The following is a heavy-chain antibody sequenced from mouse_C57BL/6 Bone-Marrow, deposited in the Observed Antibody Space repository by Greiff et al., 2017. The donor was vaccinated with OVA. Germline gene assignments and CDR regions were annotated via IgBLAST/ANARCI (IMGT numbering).Heavy chain of an antibody. Sequence: EVMLVESGGGLVKPGGSLKLSCAASGFPFSDHGMHWVRQAPEKGLEVVAFSSSVSSTIYYADTVKGRITLSRDNAKKPLFLQMTSLRSEDTAMYYCARRGWAMDYWGQGTSVTVSS. D-gene: IGHD3-2*02. V-gene: IGHV5-17*01. J-gene: IGHJ4*01. CDR2: SSSVSSTI. CDR3: ARRGWAMDY. CDR1: GFPFSDHG.